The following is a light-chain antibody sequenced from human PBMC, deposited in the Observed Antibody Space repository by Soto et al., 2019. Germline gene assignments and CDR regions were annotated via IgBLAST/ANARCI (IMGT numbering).Light chain of an antibody. J-gene: IGLJ3*02. CDR1: NIGSKS. CDR3: QVWDTSSDVWGV. Sequence: SYELTQPPSVSVAPGQTARITCGGNNIGSKSVHWYQQKPGQAPVLVVYDDSDRPSGIPERFSGSNSGNTATLAVSRVEAGDEADYYCQVWDTSSDVWGVFGGGTKLTVL. V-gene: IGLV3-21*02. CDR2: DDS.